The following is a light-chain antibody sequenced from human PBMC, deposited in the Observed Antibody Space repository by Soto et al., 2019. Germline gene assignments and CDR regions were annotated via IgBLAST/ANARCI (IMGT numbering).Light chain of an antibody. V-gene: IGLV3-21*02. CDR1: HIGTKS. CDR2: DDS. Sequence: SYELTQAPSVSVVPGQTARIACGGNHIGTKSVHWYQQKPGQAPVLVVYDDSDRPSGIPERFSASNSGNTATLTISGVEAGDEADYYCQVWDSGSDRQVFGGGTKLTVL. J-gene: IGLJ3*02. CDR3: QVWDSGSDRQV.